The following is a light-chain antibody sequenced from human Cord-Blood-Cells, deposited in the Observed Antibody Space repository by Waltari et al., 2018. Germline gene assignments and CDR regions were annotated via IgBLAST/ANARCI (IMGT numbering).Light chain of an antibody. CDR1: SSDVGCYNL. CDR2: EGS. Sequence: QSALTQPASVSGSPGQSITISCTGTSSDVGCYNLVSWYQQHPGKAPKLMIYEGSKWPSGVSNRFSGSKSGNTASLTISGLQAEDEADYYCCSYAGSSTSVVFGGGTKLTVL. V-gene: IGLV2-23*01. CDR3: CSYAGSSTSVV. J-gene: IGLJ2*01.